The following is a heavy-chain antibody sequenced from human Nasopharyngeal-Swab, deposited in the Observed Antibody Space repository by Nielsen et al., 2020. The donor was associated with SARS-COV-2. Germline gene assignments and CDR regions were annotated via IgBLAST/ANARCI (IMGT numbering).Heavy chain of an antibody. CDR2: IYYSGNT. CDR3: ARGWAGHYFDY. J-gene: IGHJ4*02. Sequence: LRLSCTVSGGSITSGGFYWTWIRQHPGKGLEWIGYIYYSGNTYYNPSLESRITISVATSKNQFSLKLNSVTAADTAVYYCARGWAGHYFDYWGRGTLVTVSS. CDR1: GGSITSGGFY. D-gene: IGHD3-10*01. V-gene: IGHV4-31*03.